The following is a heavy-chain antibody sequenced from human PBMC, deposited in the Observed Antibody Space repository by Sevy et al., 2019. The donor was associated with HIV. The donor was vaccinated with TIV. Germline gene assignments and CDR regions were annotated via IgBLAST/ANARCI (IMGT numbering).Heavy chain of an antibody. D-gene: IGHD1-1*01. V-gene: IGHV3-30*03. J-gene: IGHJ1*01. CDR2: ISYDGGNK. CDR1: GFTFSSYW. CDR3: ALERLSSNVAEYFQN. Sequence: GGSLRLSCAVSGFTFSSYWMSWVRQAPGKGLEWVATISYDGGNKYYADSMKGRFSISRDNSRNSLYLQMDSLRAEDTAIYYCALERLSSNVAEYFQNWGQGTLVTVSS.